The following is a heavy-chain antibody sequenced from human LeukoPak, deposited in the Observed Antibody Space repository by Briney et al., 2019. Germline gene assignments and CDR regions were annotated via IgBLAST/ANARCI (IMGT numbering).Heavy chain of an antibody. J-gene: IGHJ4*02. Sequence: PGGSLRLSCAASGFTFSSYAMSWVRQAPGKGLERVSAISGSGGSTYYADSVKGRFTISRDNSKNTLYLQMNSLRAEDTAVYYCAKDPGYYGDPDYWGQGTLVTVSS. D-gene: IGHD4-17*01. CDR3: AKDPGYYGDPDY. V-gene: IGHV3-23*01. CDR2: ISGSGGST. CDR1: GFTFSSYA.